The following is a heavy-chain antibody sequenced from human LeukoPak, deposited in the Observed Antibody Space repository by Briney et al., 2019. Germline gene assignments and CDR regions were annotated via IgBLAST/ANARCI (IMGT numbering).Heavy chain of an antibody. V-gene: IGHV1-18*01. J-gene: IGHJ4*02. CDR1: GSSG. D-gene: IGHD3-10*01. Sequence: ASVKVSCKTSGSSGITWVRQVPGQGLEWMGWISVYNGKTKYAQKFQGRVTMTRDTSTSTAYMELRSLRADDTAVYYCPTPGGDGSGSYLFHWGQGTLVTVSS. CDR2: ISVYNGKT. CDR3: PTPGGDGSGSYLFH.